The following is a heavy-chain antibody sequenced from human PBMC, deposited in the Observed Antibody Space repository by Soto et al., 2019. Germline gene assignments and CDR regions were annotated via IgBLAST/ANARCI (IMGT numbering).Heavy chain of an antibody. V-gene: IGHV4-39*02. CDR3: VRDGGIASNYYYGMDV. CDR1: GGSISSSSYY. CDR2: IYYSGST. J-gene: IGHJ6*02. D-gene: IGHD6-13*01. Sequence: QLQLQESGPGLVKPSETLSLTCTVSGGSISSSSYYWGWIRQPPGKGLEWIGSIYYSGSTYYNPSLKSRVTISVDTSKNQFSLKLSSVTAADTAVYYCVRDGGIASNYYYGMDVWGQGTTVTVSS.